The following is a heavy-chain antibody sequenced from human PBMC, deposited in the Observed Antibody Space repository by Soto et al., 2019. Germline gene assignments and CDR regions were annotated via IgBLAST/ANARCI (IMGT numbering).Heavy chain of an antibody. CDR2: ISGSGGST. CDR1: GFTFSSYA. V-gene: IGHV3-23*01. CDR3: AKDYRGSWYPVNSFDY. Sequence: GGSLRLSCAASGFTFSSYAMSWVRQAPGKGLEWVSAISGSGGSTYYADSVKGRFTISRDNSKNTLYLQMNSLRAEDTAVYYCAKDYRGSWYPVNSFDYWGQGTLVTVSS. D-gene: IGHD6-13*01. J-gene: IGHJ4*02.